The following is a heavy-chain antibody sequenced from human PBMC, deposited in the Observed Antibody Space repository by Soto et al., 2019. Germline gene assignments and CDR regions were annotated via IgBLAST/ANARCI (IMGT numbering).Heavy chain of an antibody. D-gene: IGHD3-22*01. J-gene: IGHJ6*02. V-gene: IGHV3-11*06. CDR3: ARDPRRKNYYDSSGYGPQYYYYYGMDV. Sequence: GGSLRLSCAASGFTFSDYYMSWIRQAPGKGLEWVSYISSSSSYTNYADSVKGRFTISRDNAKNSLYLQMNSLRAEDTAVYYCARDPRRKNYYDSSGYGPQYYYYYGMDVWGQGTTVTVSS. CDR2: ISSSSSYT. CDR1: GFTFSDYY.